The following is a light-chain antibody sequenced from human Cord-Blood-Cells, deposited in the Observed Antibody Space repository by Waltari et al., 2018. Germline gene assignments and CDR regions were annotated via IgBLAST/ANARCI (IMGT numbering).Light chain of an antibody. CDR1: QSVSSY. CDR2: DAS. Sequence: EIVLTQSPATLSLSPGARANLSCRASQSVSSYLAWYQQQPGQAPRLLIYDASNRATGIPARFSGSGSGTDFTLTISSLEPEDFAVYYCQQRSNWPPLTFGGGTKVEMK. J-gene: IGKJ4*01. CDR3: QQRSNWPPLT. V-gene: IGKV3-11*01.